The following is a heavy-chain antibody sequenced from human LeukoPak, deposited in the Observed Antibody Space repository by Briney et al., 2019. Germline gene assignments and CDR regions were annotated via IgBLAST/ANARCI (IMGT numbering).Heavy chain of an antibody. V-gene: IGHV1-2*02. J-gene: IGHJ4*02. CDR1: GYTFTGYY. Sequence: ASVTVSCKASGYTFTGYYMHWVRQAPGQGLEWMGWINPNSGGTNYAQKFQGRVTMTRDTSISTAYMELSRLRSDDTAVYYCASDGELLSSGFDYWGQGTLVTVSS. CDR2: INPNSGGT. CDR3: ASDGELLSSGFDY. D-gene: IGHD1-26*01.